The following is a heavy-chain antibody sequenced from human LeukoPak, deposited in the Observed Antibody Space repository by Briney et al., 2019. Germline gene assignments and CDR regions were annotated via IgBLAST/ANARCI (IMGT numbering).Heavy chain of an antibody. J-gene: IGHJ4*02. D-gene: IGHD3-10*01. CDR3: ARRVTYGRTFDY. CDR2: IYYSGRT. Sequence: PSETLSLTCTASGDSISSDRYLWGWIRQPPGKGLEWIGNIYYSGRTNYNPSLNSRVTISLDTSKNQFSLKLNSVTAADTAVYYCARRVTYGRTFDYWGQGTLVTVSS. V-gene: IGHV4-39*07. CDR1: GDSISSDRYL.